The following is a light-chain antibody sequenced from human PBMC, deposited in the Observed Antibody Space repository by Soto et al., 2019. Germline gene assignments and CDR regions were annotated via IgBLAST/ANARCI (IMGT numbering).Light chain of an antibody. J-gene: IGKJ5*01. V-gene: IGKV1-5*01. CDR2: AAS. Sequence: IQMTQAPSTLSATVGDRVTITCRASQSVSRWLAWYQHKPGKAPDLLIYAASNFQSGVPSRFSGSGSGTHFTLTISSLQPEDFATYYCQQLHGYPITFGQGTRLEI. CDR3: QQLHGYPIT. CDR1: QSVSRW.